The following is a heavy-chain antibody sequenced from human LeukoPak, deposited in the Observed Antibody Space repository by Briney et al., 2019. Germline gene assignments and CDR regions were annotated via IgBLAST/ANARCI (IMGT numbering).Heavy chain of an antibody. CDR3: AASIVGLTYDEHFEH. J-gene: IGHJ1*01. V-gene: IGHV3-74*01. Sequence: PGGSLRLSCAASGFTFSSYWMHWVRQAPGKGLVWVSRTNSDGSSTSYADSVKGRFTISRDNAKNTLYLQMNSLRAEDTAVYYCAASIVGLTYDEHFEHWGQGTLVTVSS. D-gene: IGHD1-26*01. CDR2: TNSDGSST. CDR1: GFTFSSYW.